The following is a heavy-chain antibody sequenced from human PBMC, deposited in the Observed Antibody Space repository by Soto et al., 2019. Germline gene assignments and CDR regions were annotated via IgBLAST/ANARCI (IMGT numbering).Heavy chain of an antibody. V-gene: IGHV4-4*02. CDR2: GYHSGRT. CDR1: GDSINRNNW. Sequence: PSETLSLTCAVSGDSINRNNWWSWVRQPPGKGLGWIGGGYHSGRTAYNPSLKSRVTISVDKSKNLFSLKLTFVTAADTAVYYCARDGASEYAGVSSGWADSWGQGTLVTVSS. D-gene: IGHD2-2*01. J-gene: IGHJ5*01. CDR3: ARDGASEYAGVSSGWADS.